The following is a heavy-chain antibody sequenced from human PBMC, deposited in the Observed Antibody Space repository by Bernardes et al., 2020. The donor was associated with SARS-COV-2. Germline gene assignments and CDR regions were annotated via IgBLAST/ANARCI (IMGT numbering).Heavy chain of an antibody. CDR3: ALRGDYYDSSGYPTSHYYYYGMDV. Sequence: GSLRLPSAASGFTFSSYAMSWVRQAPGKGLEWVSAISGSGGSTYYADSAKGRFTISRDNSKNTLYLQMNSLRAEDTAVYYCALRGDYYDSSGYPTSHYYYYGMDVWGQGTTVTVSS. J-gene: IGHJ6*02. D-gene: IGHD3-22*01. V-gene: IGHV3-23*01. CDR2: ISGSGGST. CDR1: GFTFSSYA.